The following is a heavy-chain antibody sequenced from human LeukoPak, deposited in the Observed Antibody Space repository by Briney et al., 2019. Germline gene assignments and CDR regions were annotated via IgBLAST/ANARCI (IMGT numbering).Heavy chain of an antibody. CDR2: IYYSGST. J-gene: IGHJ4*02. D-gene: IGHD6-13*01. CDR3: AGGRSSSWYSFLDY. V-gene: IGHV4-59*01. CDR1: GXSISTYY. Sequence: SETLSLTCTVSGXSISTYYWSWIRQPPGKGLESIGHIYYSGSTNYNPSLTSRVTMSVDTSKNQFSLRLSSVTTADTAVYYCAGGRSSSWYSFLDYWGQGTLVTVSS.